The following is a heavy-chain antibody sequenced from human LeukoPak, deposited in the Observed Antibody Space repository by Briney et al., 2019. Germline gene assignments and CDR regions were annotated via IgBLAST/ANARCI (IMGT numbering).Heavy chain of an antibody. Sequence: PGGSLRLSCAASGFSFSNYEMNWVRQVPGKGLEWVAYISSVVSDKNYADSVKGRFTISRDNAKKSLFLQMNSLRAEDTAIYYCAAGRYVLSDYWGQGTMVAVSS. CDR3: AAGRYVLSDY. D-gene: IGHD3-10*02. CDR1: GFSFSNYE. J-gene: IGHJ4*02. CDR2: ISSVVSDK. V-gene: IGHV3-48*03.